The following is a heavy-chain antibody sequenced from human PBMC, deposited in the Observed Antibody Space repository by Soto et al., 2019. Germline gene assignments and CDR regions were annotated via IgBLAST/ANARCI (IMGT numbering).Heavy chain of an antibody. J-gene: IGHJ4*02. V-gene: IGHV4-59*01. CDR1: GGSISSYY. CDR3: ARSTNEVPAAYFDY. CDR2: IYYSGST. Sequence: TLSLTCTVSGGSISSYYWSWIRQPPGKGLEWIGYIYYSGSTNYSPSLKSRVTISVDTSKNQFSLKLSSVTAADTAVYYCARSTNEVPAAYFDYWGQGTLVTVSS. D-gene: IGHD2-2*01.